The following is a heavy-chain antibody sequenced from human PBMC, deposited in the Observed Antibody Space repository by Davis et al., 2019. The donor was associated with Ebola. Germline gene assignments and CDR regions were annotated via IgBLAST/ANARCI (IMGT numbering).Heavy chain of an antibody. Sequence: ASVKVSCKASGYSFTSYGITWVRQAPGQGLEWMGWISGNSGDTKYAQNLQDRVTITTDTSTRTAYLELRSLKSDDTAVYYCARDPYYVWATYRRAGDAFNIWGQGTMVTVSS. CDR3: ARDPYYVWATYRRAGDAFNI. J-gene: IGHJ3*02. CDR2: ISGNSGDT. D-gene: IGHD3-16*02. CDR1: GYSFTSYG. V-gene: IGHV1-18*01.